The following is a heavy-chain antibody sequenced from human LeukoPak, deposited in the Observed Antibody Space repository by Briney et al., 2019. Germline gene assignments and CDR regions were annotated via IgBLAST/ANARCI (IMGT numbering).Heavy chain of an antibody. CDR3: AGDYEGNLAFDI. Sequence: TGGSLRLSCAASGFSFSNCSMNWVRQAPGKGLEWVSSISSSTYIYYADSLEGRFTISRDNVRNSLYLQMNSPRAEDTAVYYCAGDYEGNLAFDIWGQGTMVTVSS. CDR2: ISSSTYI. J-gene: IGHJ3*02. V-gene: IGHV3-21*01. D-gene: IGHD4-23*01. CDR1: GFSFSNCS.